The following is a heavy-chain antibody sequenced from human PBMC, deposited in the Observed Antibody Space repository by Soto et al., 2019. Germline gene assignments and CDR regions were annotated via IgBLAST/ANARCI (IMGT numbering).Heavy chain of an antibody. CDR3: ARTYSSDPDCSSTSCYYNWFDP. CDR1: GGTFSSYA. D-gene: IGHD2-2*01. J-gene: IGHJ5*02. CDR2: IIPIFGTA. Sequence: GASVKVSCKASGGTFSSYAISWVRQAPGQGLEWMGGIIPIFGTANYAQKFQGRVTITADASTSTAYMELSSLRSEDTAVYYCARTYSSDPDCSSTSCYYNWFDPWGQGTLVTVSS. V-gene: IGHV1-69*13.